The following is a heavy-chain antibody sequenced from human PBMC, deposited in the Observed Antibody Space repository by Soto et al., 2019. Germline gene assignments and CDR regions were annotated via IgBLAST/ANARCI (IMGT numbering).Heavy chain of an antibody. CDR3: ASYRVSYAMDV. V-gene: IGHV3-7*05. Sequence: EVQLVESGGGLVQPGGSLRLSCTVSGFTFGNYWMTWVRQAPGKGLEWVANMNQNGSEKYYVDSGKGRFAISRDNAKNSLYLQMNSLSAEDTAVYYCASYRVSYAMDVWGQGTTVTVSS. CDR2: MNQNGSEK. CDR1: GFTFGNYW. J-gene: IGHJ6*02.